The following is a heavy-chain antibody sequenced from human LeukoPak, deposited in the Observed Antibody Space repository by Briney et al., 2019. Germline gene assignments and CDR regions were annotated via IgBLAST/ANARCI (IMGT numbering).Heavy chain of an antibody. V-gene: IGHV1-2*02. CDR1: GYTFIGYY. Sequence: GASVKVSCKTSGYTFIGYYMHWVRQAPGQGLEWMGWMNPKSGGTNYAQNEARVTMNRDTSISTAYMELSRLRFDDTAVYYCARSPDILTGEKFDYWGQGTLVTVSS. CDR3: ARSPDILTGEKFDY. J-gene: IGHJ4*02. D-gene: IGHD3-9*01. CDR2: MNPKSGGT.